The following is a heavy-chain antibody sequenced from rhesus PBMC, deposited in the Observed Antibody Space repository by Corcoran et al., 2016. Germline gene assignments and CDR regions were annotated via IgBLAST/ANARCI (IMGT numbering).Heavy chain of an antibody. D-gene: IGHD3-3*01. CDR3: ARDSDNIWTGYTYYFDY. J-gene: IGHJ4*01. V-gene: IGHV4-93*01. CDR1: GYSLSSINW. CDR2: IYGSGGST. Sequence: QVQLQESGPGLVKPSETLSLTCAVSGYSLSSINWWSWIRQSPGKGLYWIGGIYGSGGSTEYNPARKSRVTISKDTSKNQFSLKLSSVTAADTAVYDCARDSDNIWTGYTYYFDYWGQGVLVTVSS.